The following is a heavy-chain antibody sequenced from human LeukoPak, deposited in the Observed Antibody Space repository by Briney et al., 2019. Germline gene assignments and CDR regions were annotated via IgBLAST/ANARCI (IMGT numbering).Heavy chain of an antibody. D-gene: IGHD1-26*01. J-gene: IGHJ4*02. Sequence: GGSLRLSCAASGFTFSSYFMSWVRQAPGKGLEWVSSISSSSSYIYYADSVKGRFTISRDNAKNSLYLQMNSLRAEDTAVYYCAREGVGATHFDYWGQGTLVTVSS. CDR3: AREGVGATHFDY. CDR1: GFTFSSYF. V-gene: IGHV3-21*01. CDR2: ISSSSSYI.